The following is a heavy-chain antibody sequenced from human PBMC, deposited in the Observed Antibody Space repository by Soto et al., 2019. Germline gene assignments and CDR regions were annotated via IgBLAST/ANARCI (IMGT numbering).Heavy chain of an antibody. Sequence: QVHLVQSGAEVKKPGASVTFPCKASGYTFSNYYMHWVRQAPGQGLEWVGIINPTGGGTTSAQNFPGRVTMTRDTSTSTVYMELKSLRSEDTAVYYCARGPKLTDFGDRGYYGMDVWGHGTRVTVSS. CDR1: GYTFSNYY. V-gene: IGHV1-46*01. D-gene: IGHD4-17*01. J-gene: IGHJ6*02. CDR3: ARGPKLTDFGDRGYYGMDV. CDR2: INPTGGGT.